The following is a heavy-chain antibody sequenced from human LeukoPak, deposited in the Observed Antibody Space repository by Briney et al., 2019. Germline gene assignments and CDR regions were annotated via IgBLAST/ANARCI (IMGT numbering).Heavy chain of an antibody. CDR2: IYYSGST. CDR3: ARHACSGDRCYSIDY. J-gene: IGHJ4*02. CDR1: GGSISSSSYY. V-gene: IGHV4-39*01. Sequence: SETLSLTCTVSGGSISSSSYYWGWIRQPPGKGLEWIGSIYYSGSTYYNPSLKSRVTISVDTSKNQFSLRLSSVTAADTAVYYCARHACSGDRCYSIDYWGQGTPVTVSS. D-gene: IGHD2-15*01.